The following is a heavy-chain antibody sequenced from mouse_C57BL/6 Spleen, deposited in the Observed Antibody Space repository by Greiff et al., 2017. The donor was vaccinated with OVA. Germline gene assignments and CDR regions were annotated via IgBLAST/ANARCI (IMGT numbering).Heavy chain of an antibody. V-gene: IGHV3-8*01. CDR3: ARSDGYTWFAY. CDR1: GYSITSDY. Sequence: VQLKQSGPGLAKPSQTLSLTCSVTGYSITSDYWTWIRKFPGNKLEYMGYISYSGSTYYNPSLKSRISITRDTSKNQYYLQLNSVTTEDTATYYCARSDGYTWFAYWGQGTLVTVSA. CDR2: ISYSGST. J-gene: IGHJ3*01. D-gene: IGHD2-3*01.